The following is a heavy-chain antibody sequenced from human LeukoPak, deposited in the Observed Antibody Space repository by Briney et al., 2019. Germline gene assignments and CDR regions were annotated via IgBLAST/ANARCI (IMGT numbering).Heavy chain of an antibody. CDR3: ARGQKYRNGYTVTELGSGYFDY. Sequence: SETLSLTCSVSGGSISSYYWSWIRQPPGKGLEWIGYIYYSGRTNYNPSLKSRVTISVDTSKNQFSLTLSSVTAADTAVYYCARGQKYRNGYTVTELGSGYFDYWGQGTLVTVSS. D-gene: IGHD5-18*01. V-gene: IGHV4-59*01. CDR2: IYYSGRT. CDR1: GGSISSYY. J-gene: IGHJ4*02.